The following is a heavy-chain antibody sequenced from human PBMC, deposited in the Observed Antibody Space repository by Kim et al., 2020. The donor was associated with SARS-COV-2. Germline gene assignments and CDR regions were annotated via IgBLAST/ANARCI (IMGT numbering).Heavy chain of an antibody. CDR1: GGSISSGGYS. D-gene: IGHD3-22*01. CDR2: IYHSGST. J-gene: IGHJ3*02. Sequence: SETLSLTCAVSGGSISSGGYSWSWIRQPPGKGLEWIGYIYHSGSTYYNPSLKSRVTISVDRSKNQFSLKLSSVTAADTAVYYCARDDDSSGYYVGAFDIWGQGTMVTVSS. CDR3: ARDDDSSGYYVGAFDI. V-gene: IGHV4-30-2*01.